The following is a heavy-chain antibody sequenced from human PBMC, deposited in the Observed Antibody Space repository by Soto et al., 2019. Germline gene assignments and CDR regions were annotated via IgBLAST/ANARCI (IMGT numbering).Heavy chain of an antibody. V-gene: IGHV3-23*01. D-gene: IGHD5-12*01. J-gene: IGHJ4*02. CDR3: AKDRRWLQSSYYFDY. Sequence: PGGSLRLSCAASGFTFSSYAVSWVRQAPGKGLEWVSAISGSGGSTYYADSVKGRFTISRDNSKNTLYLQMNSLRAEDTAVYYCAKDRRWLQSSYYFDYWGQGTLVTVSS. CDR2: ISGSGGST. CDR1: GFTFSSYA.